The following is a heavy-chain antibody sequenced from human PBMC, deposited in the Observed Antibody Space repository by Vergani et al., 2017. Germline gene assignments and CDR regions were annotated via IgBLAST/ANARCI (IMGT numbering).Heavy chain of an antibody. V-gene: IGHV4-34*01. CDR3: ARATKYCSSTSCPXMEYSSSWWTPFDY. CDR2: INHSGST. J-gene: IGHJ4*02. Sequence: QVQLQQWGAGLLKPSETLSLTCAVYGGSFSGYYWSWIRQPPGKGLEWIGEINHSGSTNYNPSLKSRVTISVDTSKNQFSLKLSSVTAADTAVYYCARATKYCSSTSCPXMEYSSSWWTPFDYWGQGTLVTVSS. CDR1: GGSFSGYY. D-gene: IGHD2-2*01.